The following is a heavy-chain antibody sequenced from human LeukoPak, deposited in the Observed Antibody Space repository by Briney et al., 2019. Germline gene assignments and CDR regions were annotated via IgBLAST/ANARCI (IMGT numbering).Heavy chain of an antibody. CDR1: GFTFSSYG. Sequence: GGSLRLSCAASGFTFSSYGMHWVRQAPGKGLEWVAVISYDGSNKYYADSVKGRFTISRDNSKNTLYLQMNSLRAEDTAVYYCARGGCSSTSCYLAYWGQGTLVTVSS. CDR2: ISYDGSNK. J-gene: IGHJ4*02. V-gene: IGHV3-30*03. D-gene: IGHD2-2*01. CDR3: ARGGCSSTSCYLAY.